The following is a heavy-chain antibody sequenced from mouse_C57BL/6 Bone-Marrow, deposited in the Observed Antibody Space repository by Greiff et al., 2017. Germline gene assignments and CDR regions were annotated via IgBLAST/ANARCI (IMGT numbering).Heavy chain of an antibody. V-gene: IGHV5-6*02. Sequence: DVMLVESGGDLVKPGGSLKLSCAASGFTFSSYGMSWVRQTPDKRLEWVATISSGGSYTYYPDSVKGRSTISRDNAKNTLYLQMSSLKSEDTAMYYCARPSGDYWGQGTSVTVSS. CDR1: GFTFSSYG. CDR2: ISSGGSYT. J-gene: IGHJ4*01. CDR3: ARPSGDY.